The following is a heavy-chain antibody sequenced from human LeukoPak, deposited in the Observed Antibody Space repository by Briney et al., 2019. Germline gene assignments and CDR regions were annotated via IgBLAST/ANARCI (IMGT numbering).Heavy chain of an antibody. J-gene: IGHJ4*02. CDR2: ISYDGSNK. Sequence: GRSLRLSCAASGFTFSSYAMHWVRQAPGKGLEWVAVISYDGSNKYYADSVKGRFTISRDNSKNTLYLQMNSLRAEDTAVYYCARVPSRIAYWGQGTLVTVSS. CDR3: ARVPSRIAY. CDR1: GFTFSSYA. V-gene: IGHV3-30*04.